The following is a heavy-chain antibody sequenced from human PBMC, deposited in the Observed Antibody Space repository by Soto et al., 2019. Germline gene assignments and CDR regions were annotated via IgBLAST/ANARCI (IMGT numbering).Heavy chain of an antibody. CDR1: GFSFSNYN. CDR2: ISKSSDTI. CDR3: ARHAFDYDTTGYHCDY. V-gene: IGHV3-48*02. D-gene: IGHD3-22*01. J-gene: IGHJ4*02. Sequence: EVQLVESGGGLVQPGGSLRLTCAASGFSFSNYNMNWVRQAPGKGLEWVSYISKSSDTIYYADSVRGRFSISRDNGKNSLYLQMDSLRDEDTAVYYCARHAFDYDTTGYHCDYWGQGTLVTVSS.